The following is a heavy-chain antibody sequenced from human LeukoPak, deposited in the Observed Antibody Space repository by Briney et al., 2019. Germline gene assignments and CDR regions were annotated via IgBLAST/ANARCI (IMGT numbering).Heavy chain of an antibody. CDR2: SYTSGSTNY. CDR3: ARVGYGLAGIDY. Sequence: PSAALSLTCTVSGGSLSRYFWSWIRQPAGKGLERIGRSYTSGSTNYNYNPSLKRRVTMSVYASKNQFSMKLCSVTAADTAVYYCARVGYGLAGIDYWGQGTLVTVSS. V-gene: IGHV4-4*07. D-gene: IGHD6-13*01. CDR1: GGSLSRYF. J-gene: IGHJ4*02.